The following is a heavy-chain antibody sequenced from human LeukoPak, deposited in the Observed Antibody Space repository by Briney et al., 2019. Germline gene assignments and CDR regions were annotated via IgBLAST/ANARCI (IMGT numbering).Heavy chain of an antibody. D-gene: IGHD5-18*01. CDR3: ARAGVKTDTAMVTEYYGMDV. Sequence: GGSLRLSCAASGFTFSSYDMHWVRQATGKGLEWVSAIGTAGDTYYPGSVKGRFTISRENAKNSLYLQMNSLRAGDTAVYYCARAGVKTDTAMVTEYYGMDVWGQGTTVTVSS. J-gene: IGHJ6*02. CDR1: GFTFSSYD. V-gene: IGHV3-13*01. CDR2: IGTAGDT.